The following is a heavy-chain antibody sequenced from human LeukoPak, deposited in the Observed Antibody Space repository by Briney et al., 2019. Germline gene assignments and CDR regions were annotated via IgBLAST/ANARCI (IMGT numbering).Heavy chain of an antibody. CDR3: ARDYCSSTSCLFDY. J-gene: IGHJ4*02. D-gene: IGHD2-2*01. CDR1: GYTFTGYH. CDR2: INPNSGDT. V-gene: IGHV1-2*06. Sequence: ASVKVSCKASGYTFTGYHMHWVRQAPGQGLGWMVRINPNSGDTNSAQKFHGRVAMTRDTSISTAFMELTRLRSDDTAVYYCARDYCSSTSCLFDYWGQGTLVTVSS.